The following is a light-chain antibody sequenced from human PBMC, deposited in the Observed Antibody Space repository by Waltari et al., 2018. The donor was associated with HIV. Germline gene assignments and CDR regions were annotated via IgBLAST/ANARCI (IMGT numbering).Light chain of an antibody. CDR3: QQSYTVPLT. J-gene: IGKJ4*01. Sequence: DIQMTQSPSSLSASVGDRVIITCRASQSISNYLNWYQQKPGKAPKFLLYGTSSLHSGVPSRFSGSGSGTDFTLTISSLQPEDFATYYGQQSYTVPLTFGGGTKVEIK. CDR2: GTS. V-gene: IGKV1-39*01. CDR1: QSISNY.